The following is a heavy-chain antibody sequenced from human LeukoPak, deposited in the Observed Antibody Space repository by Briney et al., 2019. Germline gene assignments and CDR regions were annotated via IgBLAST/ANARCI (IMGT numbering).Heavy chain of an antibody. Sequence: GGSLRLSCAASGFTFSGYTMNWVRQAPGKGLEWVSFISSSGSTKYYADSVKGRFTVSRDNAKNSLYLQMNRLRAEDKAVYYCARDRDYDLWSDVNYGMDVWGQGTTVTVSS. J-gene: IGHJ6*02. V-gene: IGHV3-48*01. CDR1: GFTFSGYT. CDR3: ARDRDYDLWSDVNYGMDV. D-gene: IGHD3-3*01. CDR2: ISSSGSTK.